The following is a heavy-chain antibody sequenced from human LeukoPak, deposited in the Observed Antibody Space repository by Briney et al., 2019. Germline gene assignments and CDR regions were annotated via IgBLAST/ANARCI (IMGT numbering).Heavy chain of an antibody. CDR1: GFTFSSYS. V-gene: IGHV3-48*01. CDR3: ARENGFCSGGGCYQGAFDV. D-gene: IGHD2-15*01. J-gene: IGHJ3*01. CDR2: MFSNSGTI. Sequence: GGSLRLPCAASGFTFSSYSMIWVRQAPGKGLQWISMFSNSGTIYYADSVKGRFTISRDNAKKSVYLQINSLRAEDTAVYYCARENGFCSGGGCYQGAFDVWGQGTMVTVSS.